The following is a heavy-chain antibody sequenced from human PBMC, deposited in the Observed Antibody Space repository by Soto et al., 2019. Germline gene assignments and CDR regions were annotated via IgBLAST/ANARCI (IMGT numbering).Heavy chain of an antibody. CDR3: ARLRDSDGMDV. D-gene: IGHD1-26*01. CDR2: IIPILGIA. Sequence: QVQLVQSGAEVKKPGSSVKVSCKAYGGTFSSYTISWVRQAPGQGLEWMGRIIPILGIANYAQKFQGRVTITAYKSTSTAYMELSSLRSEDTAVYYCARLRDSDGMDVWGQGTTVTVSS. CDR1: GGTFSSYT. J-gene: IGHJ6*02. V-gene: IGHV1-69*02.